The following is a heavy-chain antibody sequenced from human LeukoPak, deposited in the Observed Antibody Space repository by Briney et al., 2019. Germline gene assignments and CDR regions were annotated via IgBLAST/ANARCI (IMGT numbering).Heavy chain of an antibody. CDR2: ISSTSTYI. CDR3: AKDVSYSSSWYHLDY. CDR1: GFTFSSYN. Sequence: GGSLRLSCAASGFTFSSYNMNWVRQAPGKGLEWVSSISSTSTYIYYADSVKGRLTISRDNAKNSLYLQMNSLRAEDTALYYCAKDVSYSSSWYHLDYWGQGTLVTVSS. V-gene: IGHV3-21*04. D-gene: IGHD6-13*01. J-gene: IGHJ4*02.